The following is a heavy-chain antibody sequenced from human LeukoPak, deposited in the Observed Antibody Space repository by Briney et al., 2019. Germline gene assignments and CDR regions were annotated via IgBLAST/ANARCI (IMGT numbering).Heavy chain of an antibody. J-gene: IGHJ6*02. D-gene: IGHD2-8*01. Sequence: PSETLSLTCAVYGGSFSGYYWSWIRQPPGKGLEWIGEINHSGSTNYNPSLKSRVTISVDTSKNQFSLKLSSVTAADTAVYYCARDFVLGYYYYGMDVWGQGTTVTVSS. V-gene: IGHV4-34*01. CDR3: ARDFVLGYYYYGMDV. CDR1: GGSFSGYY. CDR2: INHSGST.